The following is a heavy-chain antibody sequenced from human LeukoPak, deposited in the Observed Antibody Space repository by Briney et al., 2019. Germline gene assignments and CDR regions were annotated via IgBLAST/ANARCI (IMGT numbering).Heavy chain of an antibody. J-gene: IGHJ5*02. CDR3: TRDCDTSRNYYGWFDA. CDR1: GFTFTSYW. CDR2: IKYDGSST. V-gene: IGHV3-74*01. Sequence: GGSLRLSCAASGFTFTSYWMHWVRQIPGKGLVWLSRIKYDGSSTTYADSVKGRFTISRDNAKNTLYLQMNSLRAEDTAVYYCTRDCDTSRNYYGWFDAWGQGALVTVSS. D-gene: IGHD3-10*01.